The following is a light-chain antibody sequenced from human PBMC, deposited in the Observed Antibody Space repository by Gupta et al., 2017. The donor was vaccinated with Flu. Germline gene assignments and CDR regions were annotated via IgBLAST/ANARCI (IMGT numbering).Light chain of an antibody. CDR1: SSDVGGYNY. CDR2: EVS. Sequence: ITTSCTATSSDVGGYNYVSWYQQHPGKAPKLMIYEVSNRPSGVSNRFSGSKSGNTASLTIAGLQAEDEADYYCSSYTSSSTPWVFGGGTKLTVL. V-gene: IGLV2-14*01. CDR3: SSYTSSSTPWV. J-gene: IGLJ3*02.